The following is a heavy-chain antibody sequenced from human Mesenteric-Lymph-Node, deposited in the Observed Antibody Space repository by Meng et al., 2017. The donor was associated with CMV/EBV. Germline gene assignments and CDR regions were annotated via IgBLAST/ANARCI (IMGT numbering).Heavy chain of an antibody. CDR1: GYTFTDYY. V-gene: IGHV1-2*02. D-gene: IGHD2-2*01. CDR2: INPNSGGT. J-gene: IGHJ6*02. CDR3: ASSWIVVVPAAIPQKNYYYGMDV. Sequence: ASVKVSCKASGYTFTDYYINWVRQAPGQGLEWMGWINPNSGGTDYAQKFRGRVTMTRDTSISTAYMELSRLRSDDTAVYYCASSWIVVVPAAIPQKNYYYGMDVWGQGTTVTVSS.